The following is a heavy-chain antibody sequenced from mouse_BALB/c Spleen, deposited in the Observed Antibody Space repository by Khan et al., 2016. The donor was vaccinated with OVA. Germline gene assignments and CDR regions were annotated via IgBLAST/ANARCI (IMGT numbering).Heavy chain of an antibody. D-gene: IGHD3-3*01. V-gene: IGHV1-18*01. CDR3: ARDAGRY. CDR2: INPKNGGT. Sequence: EVQLQQSGPELVKPGASVKISCKTSGYTFPEYTVHWVKQSLGKSLDWIGVINPKNGGTACNQKFKGKATLAVDKSSSTAYMEFRNLTSEDSAVYYCARDAGRYWGQGTSVTVAS. J-gene: IGHJ4*01. CDR1: GYTFPEYT.